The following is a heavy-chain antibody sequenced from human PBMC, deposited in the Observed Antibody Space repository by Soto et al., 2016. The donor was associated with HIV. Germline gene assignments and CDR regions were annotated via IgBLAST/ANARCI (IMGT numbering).Heavy chain of an antibody. CDR2: ISSNGGST. J-gene: IGHJ4*02. CDR3: ATAPEGAHPGSY. D-gene: IGHD3-16*01. V-gene: IGHV3-64*01. CDR1: GFTFSSYA. Sequence: EVQLVESGGGLVQPGGSLRLSCAASGFTFSSYAMHWVRQAPGKGLEYVSAISSNGGSTYYANSVKGRFTISRDNSKNTLYLQMGSLRAEDTAVYYCATAPEGAHPGSYWGQGTLVTVSS.